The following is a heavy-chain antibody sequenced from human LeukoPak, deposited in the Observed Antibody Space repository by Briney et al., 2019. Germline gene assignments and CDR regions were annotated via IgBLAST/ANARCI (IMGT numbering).Heavy chain of an antibody. Sequence: ASVKVSCKASGYTFTGYYIHWVRQAPGQGLEWMGWINPNSGGTKYAQKFQGRVTMTRDTSISTAYMGLSRLRSDDTAVYYCAKGRVVAGTKSLTYNWFDPWGQGTLVPVSS. CDR2: INPNSGGT. D-gene: IGHD6-19*01. CDR1: GYTFTGYY. V-gene: IGHV1-2*02. CDR3: AKGRVVAGTKSLTYNWFDP. J-gene: IGHJ5*02.